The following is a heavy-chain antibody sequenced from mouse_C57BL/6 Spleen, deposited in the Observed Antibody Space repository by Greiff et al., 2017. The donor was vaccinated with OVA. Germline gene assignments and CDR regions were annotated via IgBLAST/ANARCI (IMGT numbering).Heavy chain of an antibody. Sequence: EVKVVESGGGLVKPGGSLKLSCAASGFTFSSSAMSWVRQTPEKRLEWVATISDGGSYTYYPDNVKGRFTISRDNAKNNLYLQMSHLKSEDTAMYYCARASFYSNYDFDVWGTGTTVTVSS. CDR1: GFTFSSSA. CDR3: ARASFYSNYDFDV. CDR2: ISDGGSYT. J-gene: IGHJ1*03. V-gene: IGHV5-4*03. D-gene: IGHD2-5*01.